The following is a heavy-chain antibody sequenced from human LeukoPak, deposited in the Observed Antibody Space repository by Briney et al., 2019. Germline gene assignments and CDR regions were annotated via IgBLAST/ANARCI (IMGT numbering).Heavy chain of an antibody. V-gene: IGHV3-74*01. J-gene: IGHJ6*03. Sequence: GGSLRLSCAASGFFFSNYWMHWVRQAPGKGLVWVSRINGDGSSTSYADSVKGRFTISRDNAKNTLYLQMNSLRAEDTAVYYCARAIALYYYYMDVWGKGTTVTVSS. CDR3: ARAIALYYYYMDV. D-gene: IGHD3-16*02. CDR1: GFFFSNYW. CDR2: INGDGSST.